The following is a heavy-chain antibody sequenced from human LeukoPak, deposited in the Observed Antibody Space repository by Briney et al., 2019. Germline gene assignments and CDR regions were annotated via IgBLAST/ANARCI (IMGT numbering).Heavy chain of an antibody. CDR2: ISYDGSNK. J-gene: IGHJ4*02. Sequence: GGSLRLSCAASGFTFSSYAMHWVRQAPGKGLEWVAVISYDGSNKYYADSVKGRFTISRDNSKNTLYLQMNSLRAEDTAVYYCARAQGSYGPIDYWGQGTLVTVCS. CDR3: ARAQGSYGPIDY. V-gene: IGHV3-30*04. D-gene: IGHD5-18*01. CDR1: GFTFSSYA.